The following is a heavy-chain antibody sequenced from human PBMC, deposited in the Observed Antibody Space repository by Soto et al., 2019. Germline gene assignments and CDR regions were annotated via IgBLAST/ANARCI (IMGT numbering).Heavy chain of an antibody. CDR2: ISGSGGST. D-gene: IGHD6-19*01. CDR3: AKVFGSGWYNDYFDY. Sequence: EVQLLESGGGLVQPGGSLRLSCAASGFTFSSYAMSWVRQAPGKGLEWVSAISGSGGSTYYADSVKGRFTISRDNSKNTLYLQMNSLRADDTAVYYCAKVFGSGWYNDYFDYWGQGTLVTVSS. CDR1: GFTFSSYA. V-gene: IGHV3-23*01. J-gene: IGHJ4*02.